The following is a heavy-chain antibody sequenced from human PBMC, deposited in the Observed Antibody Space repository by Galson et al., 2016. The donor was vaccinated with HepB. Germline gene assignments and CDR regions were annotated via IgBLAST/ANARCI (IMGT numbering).Heavy chain of an antibody. V-gene: IGHV3-23*01. D-gene: IGHD1-1*01. CDR1: GFTFSSYA. Sequence: SLRLSCAASGFTFSSYAMSWVRQAPGKGLEWVSAISGSGDNTYYADSVRGRFTISRDNSKNTLYLQMNSLRAEDTAVYYCAKGARTGATNSYYYGMDVWGQGTTVTVSS. CDR3: AKGARTGATNSYYYGMDV. CDR2: ISGSGDNT. J-gene: IGHJ6*02.